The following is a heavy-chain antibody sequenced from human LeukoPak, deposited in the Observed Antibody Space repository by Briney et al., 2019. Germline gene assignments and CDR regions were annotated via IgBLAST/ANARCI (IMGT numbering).Heavy chain of an antibody. D-gene: IGHD1-26*01. CDR1: GFTFSSYW. J-gene: IGHJ4*02. CDR3: ATCGSGEYSFDY. CDR2: INSDGSST. Sequence: GGPLTLSCAASGFTFSSYWMHWVRQAPGKGLVWVSRINSDGSSTSYADSVKGRFTISRDNAKNSLHLQMTTLTAEDTAVYYCATCGSGEYSFDYWGQGTLVTASS. V-gene: IGHV3-74*01.